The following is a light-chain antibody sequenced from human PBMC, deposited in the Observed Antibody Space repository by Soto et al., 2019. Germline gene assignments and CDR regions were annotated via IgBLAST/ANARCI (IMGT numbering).Light chain of an antibody. V-gene: IGKV3D-20*02. J-gene: IGKJ5*01. CDR3: QQRSNWPPIT. CDR1: QSVSSSH. Sequence: EIVMTQSPATLSVSPGERATLSCRASQSVSSSHLAWYQHKPGQAPRLLIYAASSRATGSPDRFSGSGSGTDFTLTISSLEPEDFAVYYCQQRSNWPPITFGQGTRLEIK. CDR2: AAS.